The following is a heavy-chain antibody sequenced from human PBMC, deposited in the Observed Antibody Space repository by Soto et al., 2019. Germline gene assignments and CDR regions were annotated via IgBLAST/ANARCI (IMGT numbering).Heavy chain of an antibody. CDR3: VNDKPFDTAMPRDSYYYCMDV. Sequence: GGSLRLSCSASGFTFSSYAMHWVRQAPGKGLEYVSAISSNGGSTYYADSVKGRFTISRDNSKNTLYLQMSSLRAEDTGVYYCVNDKPFDTAMPRDSYYYCMDVWGQGTPVTVSS. CDR2: ISSNGGST. V-gene: IGHV3-64D*06. J-gene: IGHJ6*02. D-gene: IGHD5-18*01. CDR1: GFTFSSYA.